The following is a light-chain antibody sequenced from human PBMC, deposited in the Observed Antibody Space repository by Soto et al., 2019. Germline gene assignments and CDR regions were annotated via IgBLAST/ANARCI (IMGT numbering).Light chain of an antibody. CDR1: QGLGSA. CDR3: QHYSSYSEA. V-gene: IGKV1-8*01. Sequence: AIRMTQSPSSLSASTGDRVTITCRASQGLGSALAWYQRKPGKAPNVLIYDASTLQSGVPSRFSGSGSGTEFTLTISSLQPDDFATYYCQHYSSYSEAFGQGTKVDIK. J-gene: IGKJ1*01. CDR2: DAS.